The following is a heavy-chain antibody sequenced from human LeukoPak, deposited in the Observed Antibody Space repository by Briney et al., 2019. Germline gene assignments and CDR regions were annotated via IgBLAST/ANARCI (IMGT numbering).Heavy chain of an antibody. D-gene: IGHD1-1*01. V-gene: IGHV3-30*02. CDR1: GFTFNYHD. CDR2: IRYDGGDR. CDR3: VRTLSSNTGRTYFDL. Sequence: GGSLRLSCAASGFTFNYHDMHWVRRARGKGLEWVALIRYDGGDRHYADSAKGRFSISRDNSNNTVEMHMNSLRPDDTAIYYCVRTLSSNTGRTYFDLWGLGTLVSVSS. J-gene: IGHJ4*02.